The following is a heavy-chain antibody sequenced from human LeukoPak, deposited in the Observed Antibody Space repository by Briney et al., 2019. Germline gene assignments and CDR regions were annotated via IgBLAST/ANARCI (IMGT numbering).Heavy chain of an antibody. CDR2: IRYDGSNK. J-gene: IGHJ3*02. V-gene: IGHV3-30*02. CDR1: GFTFSDSG. CDR3: AKEGPQAFDI. Sequence: GGPLRLSCVATGFTFSDSGMSWVRQAPGKGLEWVAFIRYDGSNKYYADSVKGRFTISRDNSKNTLYLQMNSLRAEDTAVYYCAKEGPQAFDIWGQGTMVTVSS.